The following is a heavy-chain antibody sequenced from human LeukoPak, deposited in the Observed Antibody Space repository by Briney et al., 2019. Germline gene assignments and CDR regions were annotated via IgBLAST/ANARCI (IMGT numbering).Heavy chain of an antibody. CDR2: ISSSSSYI. Sequence: GGSLRLSCAASGFTFSSYSMNWVRQAPGKGLEWVSSISSSSSYIYYADSVKGRFTISRDNAKNSLYLQMNSLRAEDTAVYYCARNYYDSSGYSKEIDYWGQGTLVTVSS. CDR3: ARNYYDSSGYSKEIDY. CDR1: GFTFSSYS. D-gene: IGHD3-22*01. J-gene: IGHJ4*02. V-gene: IGHV3-21*04.